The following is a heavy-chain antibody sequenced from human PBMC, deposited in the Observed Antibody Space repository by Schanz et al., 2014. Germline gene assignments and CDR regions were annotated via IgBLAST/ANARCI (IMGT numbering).Heavy chain of an antibody. CDR2: IRYDGRNK. CDR1: GFTFISYD. D-gene: IGHD3-10*01. CDR3: ARGIITMVRGGDVGAFDT. J-gene: IGHJ3*02. V-gene: IGHV3-33*01. Sequence: QAQLVESGGGVVQPGRSLRLSCVASGFTFISYDIHWVRQAPGKGLEWVAVIRYDGRNKNFVESVKGRFTISRDNSNNTVYLQMNTLRAEDTAVYYCARGIITMVRGGDVGAFDTWGQGTMVTVSS.